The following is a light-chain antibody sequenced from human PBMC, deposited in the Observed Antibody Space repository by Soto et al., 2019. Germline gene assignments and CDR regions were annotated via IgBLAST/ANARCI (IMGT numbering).Light chain of an antibody. CDR1: QSLLHSNGYNY. CDR3: MQAIQTRPEWT. CDR2: LGS. J-gene: IGKJ1*01. V-gene: IGKV2-28*01. Sequence: DIVMTQSPLSLPVTPGEPASISCRSSQSLLHSNGYNYLDWYLQKPGQSPQLLIYLGSNRASGVPDRFSGSGSGTDFTLKISRVEAEDVGVYYCMQAIQTRPEWTFGQGTKVEIK.